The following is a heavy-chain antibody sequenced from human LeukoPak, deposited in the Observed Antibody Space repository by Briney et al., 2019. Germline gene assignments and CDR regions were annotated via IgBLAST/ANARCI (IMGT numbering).Heavy chain of an antibody. D-gene: IGHD1-7*01. CDR3: ARDLTSSWKYGEIDF. Sequence: ASVKDSCKASGYTFTSYGISWVRQAPGQGLEWMGWISAYSGNTDYAQRLQGRITMTTDTPTSTAYMELRSLRSDDTAVYYCARDLTSSWKYGEIDFWGQGTRVTVSS. V-gene: IGHV1-18*01. CDR2: ISAYSGNT. J-gene: IGHJ4*02. CDR1: GYTFTSYG.